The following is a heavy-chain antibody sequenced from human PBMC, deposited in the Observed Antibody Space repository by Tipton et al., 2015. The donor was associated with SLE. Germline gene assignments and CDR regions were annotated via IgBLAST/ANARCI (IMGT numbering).Heavy chain of an antibody. CDR1: GFTFSSYW. D-gene: IGHD3-3*01. CDR2: IKEDGSEK. J-gene: IGHJ4*02. V-gene: IGHV3-7*01. Sequence: GSLRLSCAASGFTFSSYWMSWVRQAPGKGLEWVANIKEDGSEKYYVDSVKGRFTISRDNAKNSLYLQMNSLRAEDTAVYYCARDVWSGYYRRFDYWGQGTLVTVSS. CDR3: ARDVWSGYYRRFDY.